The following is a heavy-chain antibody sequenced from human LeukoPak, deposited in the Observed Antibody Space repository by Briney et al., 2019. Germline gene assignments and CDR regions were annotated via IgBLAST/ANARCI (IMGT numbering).Heavy chain of an antibody. CDR3: ARAGHYYDILTGYYGLDY. D-gene: IGHD3-9*01. CDR1: GGSVSSGSYY. J-gene: IGHJ4*02. Sequence: SETLSLTCTVSGGSVSSGSYYWSWIRQPPGKGLEWIGYIYYSGSTNYNPSLKSRVTISVDTSKNQFSLELSSVTAADTAVYYCARAGHYYDILTGYYGLDYWGQGTLVTVSS. CDR2: IYYSGST. V-gene: IGHV4-61*01.